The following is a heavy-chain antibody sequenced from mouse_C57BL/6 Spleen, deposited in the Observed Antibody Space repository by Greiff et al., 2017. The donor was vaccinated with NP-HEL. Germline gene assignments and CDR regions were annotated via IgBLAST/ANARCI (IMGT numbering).Heavy chain of an antibody. CDR3: ARRDYYGSSEDWYFDV. J-gene: IGHJ1*03. CDR2: ISSGGSYT. Sequence: EVQLVESGGDLVKPGGSLKLSCAASGFTFSSYGMSWVRQTPDKRLEWVATISSGGSYTYYPDSVKGRFTISRDNAKNTLYLQMSSLKSEDTAMYYCARRDYYGSSEDWYFDVWGTGTTVTVSS. CDR1: GFTFSSYG. D-gene: IGHD1-1*01. V-gene: IGHV5-6*01.